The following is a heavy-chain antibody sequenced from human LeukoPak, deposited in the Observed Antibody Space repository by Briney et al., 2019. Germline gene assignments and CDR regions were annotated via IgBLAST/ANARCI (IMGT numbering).Heavy chain of an antibody. J-gene: IGHJ4*02. D-gene: IGHD1-1*01. CDR1: GFTFSSSA. CDR2: ISGSNSYI. CDR3: ARALTTLTYEGY. Sequence: GGSLRLSCAASGFTFSSSATSWVRQAPGKGLEWVSSISGSNSYIFYADSVKGRFTVSRDNAKDSLYLQMNSLRAEDTAVYYCARALTTLTYEGYWGQGTLVTVSS. V-gene: IGHV3-21*01.